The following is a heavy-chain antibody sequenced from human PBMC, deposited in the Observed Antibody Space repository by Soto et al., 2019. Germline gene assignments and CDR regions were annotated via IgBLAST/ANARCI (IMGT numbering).Heavy chain of an antibody. CDR3: ARASPVVTDV. Sequence: QVQLQESGPGLVKPSQTLSLTCTVSGGSISSGDYYWSWIRQPPGKGLEWIGYIYYSGSTYYNPSLXRXVXISXDPSKHQFSLKLSSVTAADTAVYYCARASPVVTDVWGQGTTVTVSS. J-gene: IGHJ6*02. CDR1: GGSISSGDYY. V-gene: IGHV4-30-4*01. CDR2: IYYSGST. D-gene: IGHD5-18*01.